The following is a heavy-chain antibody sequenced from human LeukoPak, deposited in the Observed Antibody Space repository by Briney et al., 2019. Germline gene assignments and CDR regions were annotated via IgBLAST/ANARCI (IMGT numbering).Heavy chain of an antibody. Sequence: PSETLSLTCTVSGGSISSYYWSWIRQPAGKGLEWIGYIYYSGSTNYNPSLKSRVTISVDTSKNQFSLELSSVTAADTAVYYCASTFWSGYYSRFDYWGQGTLVTVSS. CDR1: GGSISSYY. V-gene: IGHV4-59*08. CDR3: ASTFWSGYYSRFDY. CDR2: IYYSGST. D-gene: IGHD3-3*01. J-gene: IGHJ4*02.